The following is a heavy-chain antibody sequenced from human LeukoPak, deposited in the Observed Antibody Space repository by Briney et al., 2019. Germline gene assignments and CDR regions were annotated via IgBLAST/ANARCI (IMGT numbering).Heavy chain of an antibody. V-gene: IGHV4-4*07. CDR2: IYTSGST. D-gene: IGHD6-13*01. Sequence: PSETLSLTCTVSGGSISSYYWSWIRQPAGKGLEWIGRIYTSGSTDYNPSLKSRVTMSVDTSKNQFSLMLSSVTAADTAVYYCASEPSLYISSWYVYWGQGTLVTVSS. CDR1: GGSISSYY. J-gene: IGHJ4*02. CDR3: ASEPSLYISSWYVY.